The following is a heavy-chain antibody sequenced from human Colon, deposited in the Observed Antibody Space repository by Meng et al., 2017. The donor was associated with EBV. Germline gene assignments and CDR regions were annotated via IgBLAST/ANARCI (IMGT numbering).Heavy chain of an antibody. J-gene: IGHJ1*01. D-gene: IGHD3-10*01. V-gene: IGHV4-4*02. CDR3: LRGSGGSV. CDR2: IPHRGSS. CDR1: GGSTTNQNW. Sequence: VRLAWSGLALMKPTETLALTSARSGGSTTNQNWWAWVRQPPGKGLEWIGEIPHRGSSAYNPTLKSRVSMSIDKSKNQFSLKLTSVTAADTAVYHCLRGSGGSVWGQGTLVTVSS.